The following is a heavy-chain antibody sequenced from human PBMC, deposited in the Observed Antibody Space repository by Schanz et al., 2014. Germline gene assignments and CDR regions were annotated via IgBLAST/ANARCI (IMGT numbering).Heavy chain of an antibody. CDR1: GVSIGGYY. CDR3: YGMDV. J-gene: IGHJ6*02. CDR2: VHYSGIT. V-gene: IGHV4-59*12. Sequence: QVQLQESGPGLVKPSETLSLTCTVSGVSIGGYYWSWIRQPPGKGLEWIGYVHYSGITSYNPSLASRVSISIDTSKNQFSLRLTSVTAADTAVYYCYGMDVWGQGTTVTVSS.